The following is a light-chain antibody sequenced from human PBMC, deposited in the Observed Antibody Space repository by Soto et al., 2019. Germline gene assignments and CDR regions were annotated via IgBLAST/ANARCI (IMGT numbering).Light chain of an antibody. V-gene: IGKV3-15*01. CDR1: QNIYSN. CDR3: LQYHNLWA. Sequence: IVITQAPATLSVSPGERATLCCRASQNIYSNIAWYQQRPGQAPRLLIYRASTRATGVPARFSGSGSGTEFTLTISSLQSEDFTVYSCLQYHNLWAFGQGTKVDIK. J-gene: IGKJ1*01. CDR2: RAS.